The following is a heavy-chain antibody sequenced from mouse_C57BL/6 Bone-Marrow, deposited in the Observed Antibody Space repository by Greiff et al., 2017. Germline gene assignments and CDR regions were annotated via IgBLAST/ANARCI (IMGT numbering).Heavy chain of an antibody. CDR2: ISDGGSYT. CDR1: GFTFSSYA. D-gene: IGHD2-3*01. Sequence: DVMLVASGGGLVKPGGSLKLSCAASGFTFSSYAMSWVRQTPEKRLECVATISDGGSYTYYPDNVTGRFTISRDNAKNNLYRQMSHLKAEDTAMYYCARGDGTPWGQGTSVTVSA. V-gene: IGHV5-4*03. J-gene: IGHJ4*01. CDR3: ARGDGTP.